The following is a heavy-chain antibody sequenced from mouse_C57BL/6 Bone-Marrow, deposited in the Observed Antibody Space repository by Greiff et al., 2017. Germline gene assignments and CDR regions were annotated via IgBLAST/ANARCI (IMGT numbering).Heavy chain of an antibody. V-gene: IGHV1-9*01. D-gene: IGHD2-13*01. CDR2: ILPGSGST. Sequence: VQRVESGAELMKPGASVKLSCKATGYTFTGYWIEWVKQRPGHGLEWIGEILPGSGSTNYTEKFKGKATFTADTSSNTAYMQISSLTTEDAAIYYCARDRLLWFAYWGQGTLVTVSA. CDR1: GYTFTGYW. J-gene: IGHJ3*01. CDR3: ARDRLLWFAY.